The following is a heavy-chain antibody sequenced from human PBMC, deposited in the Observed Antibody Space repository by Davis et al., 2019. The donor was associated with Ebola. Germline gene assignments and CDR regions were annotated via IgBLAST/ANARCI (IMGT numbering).Heavy chain of an antibody. J-gene: IGHJ4*02. CDR3: ARAFGHYSSPDY. V-gene: IGHV3-11*01. Sequence: GESLKISCAASGFTFSDYYMRWIRQAPGKGLEWVSYISSSGSTIYYADSVKGRFTISRDNAKNSLYLQMNSLRAEDTAVYYCARAFGHYSSPDYWGQGTLVTVSS. CDR2: ISSSGSTI. CDR1: GFTFSDYY. D-gene: IGHD6-13*01.